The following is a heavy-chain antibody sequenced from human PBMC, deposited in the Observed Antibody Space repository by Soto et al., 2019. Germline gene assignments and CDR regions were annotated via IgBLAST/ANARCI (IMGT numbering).Heavy chain of an antibody. CDR1: GYTFTSYG. CDR3: ARVFTATMIVEGGFDY. CDR2: ISAYNGNT. V-gene: IGHV1-18*01. Sequence: QVQLVQSGAEVKKPGASVKVSCKASGYTFTSYGISWVRQDPGQGLEWMGWISAYNGNTNYAQKLQGRVTMTTDTSTSTAYMELRSLRSDDTAVYYCARVFTATMIVEGGFDYWGQGTLVTVSS. J-gene: IGHJ4*02. D-gene: IGHD3-22*01.